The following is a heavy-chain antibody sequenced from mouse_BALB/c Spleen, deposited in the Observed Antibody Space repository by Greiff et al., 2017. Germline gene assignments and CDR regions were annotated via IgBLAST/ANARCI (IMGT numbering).Heavy chain of an antibody. CDR3: AREGLRRGFAY. V-gene: IGHV5-9-4*01. CDR1: GFTFSSYA. Sequence: DVKLVESGGGLVKPGGSLKLSCAASGFTFSSYAMSWVRQSPEKRLEWVAEISSGGSYTYYPDTVTGRFTISRDNAKNTLYLEMSSLRSEDTAMYYCAREGLRRGFAYWGQGTLVTVSA. J-gene: IGHJ3*01. CDR2: ISSGGSYT. D-gene: IGHD2-2*01.